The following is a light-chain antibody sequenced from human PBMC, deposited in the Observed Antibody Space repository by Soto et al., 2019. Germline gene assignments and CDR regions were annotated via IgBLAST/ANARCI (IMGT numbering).Light chain of an antibody. Sequence: DFVMTQSPDSLAVSLGDRATINCKSSQSVLSTSNNENFLAWFQQKPGQPPKLLISWASTRESGVPDRFSGSGSGTDFTLTISTLQAEDVAVYYCQQYHSDPITFGQGTRL. J-gene: IGKJ5*01. CDR1: QSVLSTSNNENF. V-gene: IGKV4-1*01. CDR3: QQYHSDPIT. CDR2: WAS.